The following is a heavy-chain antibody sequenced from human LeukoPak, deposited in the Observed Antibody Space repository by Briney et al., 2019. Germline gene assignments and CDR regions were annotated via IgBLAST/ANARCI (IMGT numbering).Heavy chain of an antibody. CDR1: GGSFSGYY. D-gene: IGHD6-6*01. Sequence: SETLSLTCAVYGGSFSGYYWSWIRQPPGKGLEWIGEINHSGSTNYNPSLKSRVTISVDTSKYQFSLKLSSVTAADTAVYYCARGSIAARPSYFDYWGQGTLVTVSS. CDR3: ARGSIAARPSYFDY. CDR2: INHSGST. J-gene: IGHJ4*02. V-gene: IGHV4-34*01.